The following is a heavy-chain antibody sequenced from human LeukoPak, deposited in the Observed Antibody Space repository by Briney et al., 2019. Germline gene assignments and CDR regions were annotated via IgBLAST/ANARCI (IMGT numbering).Heavy chain of an antibody. J-gene: IGHJ4*02. CDR3: AKVGGVATKGDY. D-gene: IGHD5-12*01. Sequence: GGSLRLSCAASGFTFSSYAMSWVRQAPGKWLEWVSAISGSGGSTYYADSVKGRFTISRDNSKNTLYLQMNSLRAEDTAVYYCAKVGGVATKGDYWGQGTLVTVSS. V-gene: IGHV3-23*01. CDR1: GFTFSSYA. CDR2: ISGSGGST.